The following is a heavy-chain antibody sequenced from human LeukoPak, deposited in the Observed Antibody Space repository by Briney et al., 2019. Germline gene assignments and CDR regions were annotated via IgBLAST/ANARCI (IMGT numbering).Heavy chain of an antibody. CDR2: INSDGSST. CDR3: ARDQLYYDILTGIQYYYGMDV. J-gene: IGHJ6*02. D-gene: IGHD3-9*01. Sequence: PGGSLRLFCAASGFTFSSYWMHWVRQAPGKGLVWVSRINSDGSSTNYADSVKGRFTISRDNAKNTLYPQMNSLRAEDTAVYSCARDQLYYDILTGIQYYYGMDVWGQGTTVTVSS. V-gene: IGHV3-74*01. CDR1: GFTFSSYW.